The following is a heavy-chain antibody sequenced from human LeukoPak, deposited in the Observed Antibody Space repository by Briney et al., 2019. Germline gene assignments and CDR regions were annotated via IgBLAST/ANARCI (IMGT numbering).Heavy chain of an antibody. CDR1: GYSFNSYW. V-gene: IGHV5-51*01. J-gene: IGHJ4*02. CDR3: ARQFYDCSSTSCYSDY. CDR2: IYNGDSGT. D-gene: IGHD2-2*01. Sequence: GEPLQISCKGSGYSFNSYWIGGVRQLPGKGLEWMGIIYNGDSGTRYSASFQGQGTISADKSISTTYLQWSSLKASDTAMYYCARQFYDCSSTSCYSDYWGQGTLVTVSS.